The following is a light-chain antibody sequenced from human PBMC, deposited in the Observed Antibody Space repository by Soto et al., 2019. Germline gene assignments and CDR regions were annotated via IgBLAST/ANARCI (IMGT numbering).Light chain of an antibody. CDR1: SGHSSYA. V-gene: IGLV4-69*01. Sequence: QLVLTQSPSASASLGPSVKLTCTLSSGHSSYAIAWHQQQPEKGPRYLMKLNSDGSHSKGDGIPDRFSGSSSGAERYLTISSLQSEDEADYYCQTWGTSVVFGGGTKLTVL. CDR2: LNSDGSH. CDR3: QTWGTSVV. J-gene: IGLJ2*01.